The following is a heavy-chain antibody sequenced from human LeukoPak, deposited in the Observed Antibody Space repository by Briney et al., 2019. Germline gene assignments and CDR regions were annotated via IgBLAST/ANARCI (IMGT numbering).Heavy chain of an antibody. J-gene: IGHJ4*02. CDR1: GFTFSSYA. D-gene: IGHD2-2*01. CDR2: ISGSGGST. CDR3: AKAGGTSCFMVTGDC. V-gene: IGHV3-23*01. Sequence: GGSLRLSCAASGFTFSSYAMSWVRQAPGKGLEWVSAISGSGGSTYYADSVEGRFTISRDNFKNTLYLQMNSLRAEDTAVYYCAKAGGTSCFMVTGDCWGQGTLVTVSS.